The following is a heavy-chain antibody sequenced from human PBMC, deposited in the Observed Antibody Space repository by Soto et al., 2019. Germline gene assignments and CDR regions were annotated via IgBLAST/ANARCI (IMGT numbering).Heavy chain of an antibody. J-gene: IGHJ3*02. V-gene: IGHV3-30*18. Sequence: QEQLVDSGGGVVQAGRSLRLSCAASGFTFNFFGMHWVRQAPGKGLEWVAVISYDGREKYYADSVKGRFTMSRDNSKNMVYLEMSSLRPEETYVYYCAKERRYSFDAFDIWGHGTMVTVSS. D-gene: IGHD5-12*01. CDR1: GFTFNFFG. CDR3: AKERRYSFDAFDI. CDR2: ISYDGREK.